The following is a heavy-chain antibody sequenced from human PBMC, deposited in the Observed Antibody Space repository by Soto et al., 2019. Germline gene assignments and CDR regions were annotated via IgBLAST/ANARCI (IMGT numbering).Heavy chain of an antibody. CDR3: ARAPYYGD. Sequence: VQLVESGGGVVQPGRSLRLSCAASGFTFRTYGMYWVRQAPGKGLEWVAVIWYDASNKYYADSVKGRFTISRDNSENTLYLQMNSLQIDDTAVYFCARAPYYGDWGQGTKVTVSP. CDR2: IWYDASNK. J-gene: IGHJ3*01. CDR1: GFTFRTYG. V-gene: IGHV3-33*01. D-gene: IGHD3-10*01.